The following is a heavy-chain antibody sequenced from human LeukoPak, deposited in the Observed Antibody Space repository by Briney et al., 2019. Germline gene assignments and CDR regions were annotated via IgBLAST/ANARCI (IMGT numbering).Heavy chain of an antibody. CDR1: GYSFSNYW. J-gene: IGHJ5*02. Sequence: GGSLRLSCAASGYSFSNYWMSWVRRAPRRGLEWVANIEEDGSAKYYVDCVKGRFTVSRDNAKNSLFLQMNSLRVEDTAVYYCARGRISPDPWGQGTLVTVSS. CDR3: ARGRISPDP. V-gene: IGHV3-7*01. CDR2: IEEDGSAK.